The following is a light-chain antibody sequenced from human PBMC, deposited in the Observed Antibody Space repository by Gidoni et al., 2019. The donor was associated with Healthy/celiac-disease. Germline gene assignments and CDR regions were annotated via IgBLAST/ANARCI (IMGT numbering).Light chain of an antibody. Sequence: VMTQSPATLSVSPGERATLSCRASQSVSSNLAWYQQKPGQAPRLLIYGASTRATGIPARFSGSGSGTEFTLTISSLQSEDFAVYYCQQYNNWPPLTFGGGTKVEIK. CDR3: QQYNNWPPLT. CDR2: GAS. V-gene: IGKV3-15*01. CDR1: QSVSSN. J-gene: IGKJ4*01.